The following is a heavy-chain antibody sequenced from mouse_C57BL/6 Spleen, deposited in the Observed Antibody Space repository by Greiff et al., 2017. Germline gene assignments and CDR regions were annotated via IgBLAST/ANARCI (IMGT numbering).Heavy chain of an antibody. J-gene: IGHJ2*02. CDR1: GYTFTDYY. V-gene: IGHV1-53*01. Sequence: QVQLQQSGAELVKPGASVKMSCKASGYTFTDYYMHWVKQRTGQGLEWIGKINPNNGDTKYNRKFKDKATLTADTSSSTAYMQLSSLTSEDSAVYYCAYYAGRELAMDYWGQGTSLTVSS. CDR3: AYYAGRELAMDY. CDR2: INPNNGDT. D-gene: IGHD1-1*02.